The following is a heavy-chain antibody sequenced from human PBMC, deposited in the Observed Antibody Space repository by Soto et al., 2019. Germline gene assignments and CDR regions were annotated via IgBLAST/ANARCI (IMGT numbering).Heavy chain of an antibody. CDR3: ARHAESVEVMTDYYFDY. CDR2: IYYGGST. Sequence: SETLSLTCTVSGGSISSSNYYWGWIRQPPGKGLEWIASIYYGGSTYYNPSLKSRVTISVGTSKNQFSLKLSSVTAPDTAVYYCARHAESVEVMTDYYFDYWGQGTLVTVSS. J-gene: IGHJ4*02. CDR1: GGSISSSNYY. D-gene: IGHD3-22*01. V-gene: IGHV4-39*01.